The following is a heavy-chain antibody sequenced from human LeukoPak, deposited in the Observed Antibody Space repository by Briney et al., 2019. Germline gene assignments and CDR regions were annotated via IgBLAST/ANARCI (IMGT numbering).Heavy chain of an antibody. CDR2: IYPGDSDT. J-gene: IGHJ4*02. D-gene: IGHD5-18*01. CDR1: GYSFTSYW. Sequence: GESLKISCKGSGYSFTSYWIGWVRQMPGKGLEWMGIIYPGDSDTRYSPSFQGQVTISADKSISTAYLQWSSLKASDTAMYYCARRGRGVQLWLAGFDYWGQGTLVTVSS. CDR3: ARRGRGVQLWLAGFDY. V-gene: IGHV5-51*01.